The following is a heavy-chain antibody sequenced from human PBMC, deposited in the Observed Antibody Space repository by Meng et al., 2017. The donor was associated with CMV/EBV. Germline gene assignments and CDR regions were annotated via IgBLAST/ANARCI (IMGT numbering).Heavy chain of an antibody. CDR3: ASPPPRESGGFPWCIDY. CDR1: GQPLPDYY. D-gene: IGHD6-25*01. Sequence: QVQRVASGAGVKKPWASVKGFCKTSGQPLPDYYINWVRQAPGQGLEWMGWINPNNGGTNYAQKFQGRVTMARDTTAHTVYMELNNLRSDDSAVYYWASPPPRESGGFPWCIDYWGQGTLVTVSS. J-gene: IGHJ4*02. CDR2: INPNNGGT. V-gene: IGHV1-2*02.